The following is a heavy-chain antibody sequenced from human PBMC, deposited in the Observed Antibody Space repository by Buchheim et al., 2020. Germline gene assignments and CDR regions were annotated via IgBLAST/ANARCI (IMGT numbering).Heavy chain of an antibody. CDR1: GGSISSYY. D-gene: IGHD6-13*01. J-gene: IGHJ6*02. CDR3: ARGFRYSSSWDPSYYYSMDV. CDR2: IYYSGST. Sequence: QVQLQESGPGLVKPSETLSLTCTVSGGSISSYYWSWIRQPPGKGLEWIGYIYYSGSTNYNPSLKSRVTISVDTSKNQFSLKLSSMTAADTAVYYCARGFRYSSSWDPSYYYSMDVWGQGTT. V-gene: IGHV4-59*01.